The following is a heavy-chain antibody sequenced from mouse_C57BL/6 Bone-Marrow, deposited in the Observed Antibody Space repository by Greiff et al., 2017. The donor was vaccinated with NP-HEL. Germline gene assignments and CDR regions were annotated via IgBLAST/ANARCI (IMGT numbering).Heavy chain of an antibody. Sequence: QVQLQQPGAELVMPGASVKLSCKASGYTFTSYWMHWVKQRPGQGLEWSGEIDPSDSYTNYNQKFKGKSTLTVDKSSSTAYMQLSSLTSEDSAVYYCARPRIRFPYYFDYWGQGTTLTVSS. CDR3: ARPRIRFPYYFDY. CDR1: GYTFTSYW. V-gene: IGHV1-69*01. J-gene: IGHJ2*01. CDR2: IDPSDSYT.